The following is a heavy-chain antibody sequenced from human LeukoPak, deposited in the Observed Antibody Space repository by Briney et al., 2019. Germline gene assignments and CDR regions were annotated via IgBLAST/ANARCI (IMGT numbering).Heavy chain of an antibody. J-gene: IGHJ4*02. CDR3: AKDRMKPIVVVTATVFDY. Sequence: GASLRLSCAASGFTFSSYAMSWVRQAPGKGLEWVSAISGSGGSTYYADSVKGRFTISRDNSKNTLYLQMNSLRAEDTAVYYCAKDRMKPIVVVTATVFDYWGQGTLVTVSS. V-gene: IGHV3-23*01. CDR1: GFTFSSYA. D-gene: IGHD2-21*02. CDR2: ISGSGGST.